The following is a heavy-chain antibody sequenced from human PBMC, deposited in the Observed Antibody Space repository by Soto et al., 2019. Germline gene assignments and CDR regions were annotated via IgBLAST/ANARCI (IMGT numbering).Heavy chain of an antibody. CDR2: ISGSGDST. CDR1: GFTFSPYA. D-gene: IGHD6-19*01. V-gene: IGHV3-23*01. Sequence: EVQLLESGGGLVQPGGSLRLSCAASGFTFSPYAMNWVRQAPGKGLEWVSGISGSGDSTYYADSVKGRFTVSRDNSKNTLYLQMNSLRAEDTAVFYCAKERSSGWSLDYWGQGTLVTVSS. CDR3: AKERSSGWSLDY. J-gene: IGHJ4*02.